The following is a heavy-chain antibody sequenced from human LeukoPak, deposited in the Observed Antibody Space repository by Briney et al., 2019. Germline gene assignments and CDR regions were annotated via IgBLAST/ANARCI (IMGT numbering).Heavy chain of an antibody. CDR1: GFTFNDYA. J-gene: IGHJ4*02. Sequence: PGGSLRLSCAASGFTFNDYAMSWVRQAPGKGLEWVSVITDSGGNTYYADSVKGRFTISRDNTKNTLHLQMNSLRAEDTAVYYCANNGRVVDYWGQGTLVTVSS. CDR3: ANNGRVVDY. V-gene: IGHV3-23*01. D-gene: IGHD1-26*01. CDR2: ITDSGGNT.